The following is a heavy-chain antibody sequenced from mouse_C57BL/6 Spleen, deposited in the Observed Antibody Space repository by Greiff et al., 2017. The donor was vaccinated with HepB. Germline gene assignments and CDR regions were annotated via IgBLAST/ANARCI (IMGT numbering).Heavy chain of an antibody. D-gene: IGHD1-1*01. Sequence: VQLQQSGTVLARPGASVKMSCKTSGYTFTSYWMHWVKQRPGQGLEWIGAIYPGNSDTSYNQKFKGKAKLTAVTSASTAYMELSSLTNEDSAVYYCTRLYYGSSSYYAMDYWGQGTSVTVSS. CDR2: IYPGNSDT. J-gene: IGHJ4*01. CDR1: GYTFTSYW. V-gene: IGHV1-5*01. CDR3: TRLYYGSSSYYAMDY.